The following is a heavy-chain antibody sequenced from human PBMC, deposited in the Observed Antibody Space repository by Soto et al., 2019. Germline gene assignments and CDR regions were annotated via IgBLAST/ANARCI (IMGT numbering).Heavy chain of an antibody. D-gene: IGHD2-15*01. V-gene: IGHV4-31*03. CDR2: IYYSGGT. CDR3: VRATGCSGGSCYSVNWLDP. CDR1: GGSIRSSGSY. Sequence: SETLSLTCTFSGGSIRSSGSYLSWIRQHPGKGLEWIGYIYYSGGTYYNPSLKSRVSISIDKSENQFSLKLSSVTAADTAVYYCVRATGCSGGSCYSVNWLDPWGQGTLVTVSS. J-gene: IGHJ5*02.